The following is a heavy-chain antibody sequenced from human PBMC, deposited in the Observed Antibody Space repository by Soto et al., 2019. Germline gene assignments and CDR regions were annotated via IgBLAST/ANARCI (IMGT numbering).Heavy chain of an antibody. V-gene: IGHV1-69*12. CDR3: ARDNDRPQLGGNYYYILDV. CDR2: IMPVFRTP. D-gene: IGHD2-8*01. Sequence: QVQLEQSGAEVKKPGSSVKVSCKASGGTFRTAAISWVRQAPGQGLEWMGGIMPVFRTPDYAQKFQGRVTITADEPTNTAYMELSGLRSDDPAVYYCARDNDRPQLGGNYYYILDVWGQGTTITVSS. CDR1: GGTFRTAA. J-gene: IGHJ6*02.